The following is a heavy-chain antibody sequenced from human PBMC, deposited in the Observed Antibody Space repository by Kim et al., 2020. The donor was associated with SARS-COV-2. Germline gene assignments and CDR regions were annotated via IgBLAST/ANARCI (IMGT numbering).Heavy chain of an antibody. Sequence: SETLSLTCAVYGGSFSGYYWSWIRQPPGKGLEWIGEINHSGSANYNPSLKSRVTISVDTSKNQFSLQLSSVTAADTAVYYCGRGLLDVHWGQGTLVTVSS. CDR2: INHSGSA. CDR1: GGSFSGYY. V-gene: IGHV4-34*01. CDR3: GRGLLDVH. J-gene: IGHJ4*02. D-gene: IGHD2-15*01.